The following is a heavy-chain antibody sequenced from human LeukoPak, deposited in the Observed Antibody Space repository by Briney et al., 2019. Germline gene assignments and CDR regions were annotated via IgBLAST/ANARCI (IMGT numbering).Heavy chain of an antibody. CDR3: ARVRGYCSGGSCYSLRHFDY. CDR1: GFTFSDYY. D-gene: IGHD2-15*01. CDR2: ISSSGSTI. V-gene: IGHV3-11*01. J-gene: IGHJ4*02. Sequence: PGGSLRLSCAASGFTFSDYYMSWIRQVPGKGLEWVSYISSSGSTIYFADSVKGRFTVSRDNAKNSLYLQMNSLRAEDTAVYYCARVRGYCSGGSCYSLRHFDYWGRGTLVTVSS.